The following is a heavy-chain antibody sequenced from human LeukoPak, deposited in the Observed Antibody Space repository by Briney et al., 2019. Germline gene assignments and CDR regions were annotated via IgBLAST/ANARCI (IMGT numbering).Heavy chain of an antibody. D-gene: IGHD1-26*01. CDR3: AREGGIVGATKGGFFDY. CDR2: IYHSGST. CDR1: GGSISSGGYS. Sequence: SETLSLTCAVSGGSISSGGYSWSWIRQPPGKGLEWIGYIYHSGSTYHNPSLKSRVTISVDRSKDQFSLKLSSVTAADTAVYYCAREGGIVGATKGGFFDYWGQGTLVTVSS. V-gene: IGHV4-30-2*01. J-gene: IGHJ4*02.